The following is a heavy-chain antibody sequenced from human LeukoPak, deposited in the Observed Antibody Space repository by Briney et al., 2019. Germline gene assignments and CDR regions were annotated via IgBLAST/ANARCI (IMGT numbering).Heavy chain of an antibody. CDR2: ISADSAAT. CDR3: ARKSASGNYPLDY. CDR1: GFTFNYYW. D-gene: IGHD3-10*01. Sequence: PGGSLRLSCEVSGFTFNYYWMHWIRQAPGKGLEWVSVISADSAATFYADSVKGRFTISRDNGRNTVFLQMSSLRAEDTALYYCARKSASGNYPLDYWGQGTLVTVSS. V-gene: IGHV3-23*01. J-gene: IGHJ4*02.